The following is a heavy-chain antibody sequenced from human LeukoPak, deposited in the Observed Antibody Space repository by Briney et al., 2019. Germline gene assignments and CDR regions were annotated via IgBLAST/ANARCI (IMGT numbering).Heavy chain of an antibody. CDR1: GVSISSYY. Sequence: SETLSLTCTVSGVSISSYYWSWIRQPPGKGLEWIGDIYYSGSTNYNPSLKSRVTISVDTSKNQFSLKLSSVTAADTAVYYCARHVGALPWVDYWGQGTLVTVSS. V-gene: IGHV4-59*08. CDR3: ARHVGALPWVDY. J-gene: IGHJ4*02. D-gene: IGHD1-26*01. CDR2: IYYSGST.